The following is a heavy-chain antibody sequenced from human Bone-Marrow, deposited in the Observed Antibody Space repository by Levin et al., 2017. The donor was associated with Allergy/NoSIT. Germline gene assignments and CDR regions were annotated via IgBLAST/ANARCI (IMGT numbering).Heavy chain of an antibody. Sequence: TGGSLRLSCAASGFTFSSLTMTWVRQAPGKGPEWVSSISSSSSFTYYADSVKGRFTISRDNAKNSLDLLMNSLSGEDTAVYYCATRSLTGYNIYWGQGTLVTVSS. CDR1: GFTFSSLT. J-gene: IGHJ4*02. CDR2: ISSSSSFT. D-gene: IGHD3-9*01. V-gene: IGHV3-21*01. CDR3: ATRSLTGYNIY.